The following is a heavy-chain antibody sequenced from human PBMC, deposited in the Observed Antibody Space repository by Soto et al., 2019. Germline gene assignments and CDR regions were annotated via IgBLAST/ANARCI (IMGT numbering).Heavy chain of an antibody. CDR2: INHSGST. J-gene: IGHJ4*02. CDR3: ARAVGAGHFDY. CDR1: GGSFSGYY. V-gene: IGHV4-34*01. D-gene: IGHD1-26*01. Sequence: ASETLSLTCAVYGGSFSGYYWSWIRQPPGKGLEWIGEINHSGSTNYNPSLKSRVTISVDTSKNQFSLKLSSVTAADTAVYYCARAVGAGHFDYWGQGTLVPVSS.